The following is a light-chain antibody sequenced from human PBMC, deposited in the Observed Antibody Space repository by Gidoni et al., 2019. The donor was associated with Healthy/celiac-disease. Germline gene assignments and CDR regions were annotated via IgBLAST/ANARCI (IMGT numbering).Light chain of an antibody. V-gene: IGLV3-9*01. Sequence: SYELTQPLSVSVALGQTARITCGGNNIGSNNVHWYQQKPGQAPVLVIYRDSNRPSGIPERFSGSNSGNTATLTISRAQAGDEADYYCQVWDSRYVFGTGTKVTVL. J-gene: IGLJ1*01. CDR2: RDS. CDR3: QVWDSRYV. CDR1: NIGSNN.